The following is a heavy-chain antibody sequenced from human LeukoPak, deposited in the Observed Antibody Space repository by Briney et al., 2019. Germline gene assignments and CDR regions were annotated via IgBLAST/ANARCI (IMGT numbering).Heavy chain of an antibody. V-gene: IGHV1-69*13. J-gene: IGHJ4*02. CDR3: ARAWALEKKYYFDY. D-gene: IGHD5-24*01. Sequence: ASVKVSCKASGGTFSRYVISWVRQAPGQGLEWMGGIIPMFGTANYAQKFQGRVTITADESTSTAYMELSSLRSEDTAVYYCARAWALEKKYYFDYWGQGTLVTVSS. CDR2: IIPMFGTA. CDR1: GGTFSRYV.